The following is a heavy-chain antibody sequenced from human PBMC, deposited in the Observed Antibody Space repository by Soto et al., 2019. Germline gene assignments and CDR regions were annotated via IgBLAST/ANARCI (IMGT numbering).Heavy chain of an antibody. D-gene: IGHD3-10*01. V-gene: IGHV1-3*01. CDR3: AVIMVRGVINYFDY. J-gene: IGHJ4*02. CDR2: INAGNGNT. Sequence: ASVKVSCKASGYTFTSYAMHWVRQAPGQGLEWMGWINAGNGNTKYSQKFQGRVTITRDTSASTAYMELSSLRSEDTAVYYCAVIMVRGVINYFDYWGQGTLVTVSS. CDR1: GYTFTSYA.